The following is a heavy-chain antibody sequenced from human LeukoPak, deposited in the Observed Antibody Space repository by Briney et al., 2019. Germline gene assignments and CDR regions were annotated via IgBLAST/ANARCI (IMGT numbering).Heavy chain of an antibody. CDR3: ARAPNGGFLDY. J-gene: IGHJ4*02. CDR2: ISYDGSNK. Sequence: PGGSLRLSCAASGFTFSSYAMHWARQAPGKELEWVAVISYDGSNKYYADSVKGRFTISRDNSKNTLYLQMNSLRAEDTAVYYCARAPNGGFLDYWGQGTLVTVSS. D-gene: IGHD4-23*01. V-gene: IGHV3-30*04. CDR1: GFTFSSYA.